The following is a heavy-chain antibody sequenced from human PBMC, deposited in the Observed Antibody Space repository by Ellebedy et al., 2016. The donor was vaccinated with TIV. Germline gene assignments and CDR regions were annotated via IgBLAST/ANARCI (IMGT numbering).Heavy chain of an antibody. CDR3: ARTSSWYANYGMDV. J-gene: IGHJ6*02. D-gene: IGHD6-13*01. CDR2: INPNSGGT. CDR1: GYTFTGYY. Sequence: ASVKVSXKASGYTFTGYYMHWVRQAPGQGLEWMGWINPNSGGTTYAQKLQGRATMTRDTSISTVYMELSRLRSDDTAVYYCARTSSWYANYGMDVWGQGTTVTVSS. V-gene: IGHV1-2*02.